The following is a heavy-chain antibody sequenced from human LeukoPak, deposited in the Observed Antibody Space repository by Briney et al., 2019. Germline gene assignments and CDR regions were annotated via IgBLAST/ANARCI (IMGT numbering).Heavy chain of an antibody. CDR3: ARSHYYDSSGSQNNWFDP. V-gene: IGHV4-34*01. CDR1: GGSISTYY. CDR2: INHSGST. J-gene: IGHJ5*02. Sequence: SETLSLTCTVSGGSISTYYWSWIRQPPGKGLEWIGEINHSGSTNYNPSLKSRVTISADTSKNQFSLKLSPVTAADTAEYYCARSHYYDSSGSQNNWFDPWGQGNLVTVSS. D-gene: IGHD3-22*01.